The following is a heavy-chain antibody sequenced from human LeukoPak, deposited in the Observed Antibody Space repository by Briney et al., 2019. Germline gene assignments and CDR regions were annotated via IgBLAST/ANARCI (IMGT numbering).Heavy chain of an antibody. CDR2: IIPIFGTA. V-gene: IGHV1-69*05. CDR1: GGTFSSYA. D-gene: IGHD5-24*01. J-gene: IGHJ4*02. CDR3: ASAPHGDGYNFDY. Sequence: SVKVSCKASGGTFSSYAISWVRQAPGQGLEWMGGIIPIFGTANYAQKFQGRVTITTDESTSTAYMELSSLRSEDTAVYYCASAPHGDGYNFDYWGQGTLVTVSS.